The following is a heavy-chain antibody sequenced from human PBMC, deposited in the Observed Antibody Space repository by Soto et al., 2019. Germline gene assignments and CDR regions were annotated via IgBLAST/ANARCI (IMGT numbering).Heavy chain of an antibody. CDR1: GGTFSSYA. D-gene: IGHD2-2*02. V-gene: IGHV1-69*06. J-gene: IGHJ4*02. CDR2: IIPIFGTA. CDR3: ARVRGRVPAAITGTTGGPFDY. Sequence: ASVKVSCKASGGTFSSYAISWVRQAPGQGLEWMGGIIPIFGTANYAQKFQGRVTITADKSTSTAYMELSSLRSEDTAVYYCARVRGRVPAAITGTTGGPFDYWGQGTLVTVS.